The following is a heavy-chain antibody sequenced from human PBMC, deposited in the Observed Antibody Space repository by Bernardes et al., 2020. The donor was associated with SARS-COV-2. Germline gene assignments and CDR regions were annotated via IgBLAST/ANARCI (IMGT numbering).Heavy chain of an antibody. CDR1: GFTFDDYA. Sequence: GGSLRLSCAASGFTFDDYAMHWVRQAPGKGLEWVSGISWNSGSIGYADSVKGRFTISRDNAKNSLYLQMNSLRAEDTALYYCAKDPYYDSSGYLDYWGQGTLVTVSS. CDR3: AKDPYYDSSGYLDY. CDR2: ISWNSGSI. J-gene: IGHJ4*02. D-gene: IGHD3-22*01. V-gene: IGHV3-9*01.